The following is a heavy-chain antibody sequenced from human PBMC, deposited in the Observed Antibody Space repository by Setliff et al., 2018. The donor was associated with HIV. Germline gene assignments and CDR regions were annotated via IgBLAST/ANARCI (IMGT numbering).Heavy chain of an antibody. CDR3: ARARTDYYDRRRRSHYYIDV. V-gene: IGHV1-8*02. CDR1: DYTFTNYD. Sequence: ASVKVSCKTSDYTFTNYDINWVRQAAGQGLEWMGWMNPDSRNTGYAQRFEGRVTLTWDTSISTAYLELNHLKSDDTAVYYCARARTDYYDRRRRSHYYIDVWARGATVTVSS. D-gene: IGHD3-22*01. CDR2: MNPDSRNT. J-gene: IGHJ6*03.